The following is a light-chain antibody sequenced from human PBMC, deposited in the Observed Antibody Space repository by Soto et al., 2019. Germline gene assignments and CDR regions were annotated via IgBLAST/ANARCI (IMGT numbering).Light chain of an antibody. CDR1: SGHSSYA. CDR3: QTWGAGFSVV. V-gene: IGLV4-69*01. J-gene: IGLJ2*01. Sequence: QSVLTQSPSASASLGASVKLTCTLSSGHSSYAIAWHQQQPEKGHRYLMKVNTDGSHNKGDGIPDRFSGSSSGAERYLTISSLQSEDEADYYCQTWGAGFSVVFGGGTKVTVL. CDR2: VNTDGSH.